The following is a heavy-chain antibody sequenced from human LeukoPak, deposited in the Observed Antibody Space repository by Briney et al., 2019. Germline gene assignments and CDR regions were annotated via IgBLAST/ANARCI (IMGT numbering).Heavy chain of an antibody. Sequence: SVKVSCKASGGTFSSYAISWVRQAPGQGLEWMGRIIPILGIANYAQKFQGRVTITADKSTSTAYMELSSLRSEDTAVCYCASNPRDGYNYYYYGMDVWGQGTTVTVSS. V-gene: IGHV1-69*04. CDR1: GGTFSSYA. CDR3: ASNPRDGYNYYYYGMDV. J-gene: IGHJ6*02. D-gene: IGHD5-24*01. CDR2: IIPILGIA.